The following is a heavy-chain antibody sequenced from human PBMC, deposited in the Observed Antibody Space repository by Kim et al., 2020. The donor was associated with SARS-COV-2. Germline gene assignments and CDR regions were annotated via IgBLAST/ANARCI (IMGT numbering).Heavy chain of an antibody. D-gene: IGHD3-10*01. CDR3: ATVDLDTRGSLFFDH. J-gene: IGHJ4*02. CDR1: GFTFSNAW. Sequence: GGSLRLSCEASGFTFSNAWMNWVRQAPGKGLEWVCRIKARDVGGNIDYAAPVKGRFTISRDDSENTVYLQMSSLKTEDTVVYFCATVDLDTRGSLFFDHGGQGTLVTV. CDR2: IKARDVGGNI. V-gene: IGHV3-15*01.